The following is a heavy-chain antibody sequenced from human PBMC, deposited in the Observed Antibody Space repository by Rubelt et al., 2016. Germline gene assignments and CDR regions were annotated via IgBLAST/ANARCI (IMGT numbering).Heavy chain of an antibody. CDR3: ASDPLRGTLFFTYGMDV. CDR2: IYTSGST. V-gene: IGHV4-4*07. D-gene: IGHD2-21*01. Sequence: SLTCTVSGGSISSYYWSWIRQPAGKGLEWIGRIYTSGSTNYNPSLKSRVTMSVDTSKNQFSLKLSSVTAADTAVYYCASDPLRGTLFFTYGMDVWGQGTTVTVSS. J-gene: IGHJ6*02. CDR1: GGSISSYY.